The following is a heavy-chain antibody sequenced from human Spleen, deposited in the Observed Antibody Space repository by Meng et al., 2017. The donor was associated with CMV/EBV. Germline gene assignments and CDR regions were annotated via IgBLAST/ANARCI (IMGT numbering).Heavy chain of an antibody. D-gene: IGHD7-27*01. V-gene: IGHV1-2*02. CDR3: ARDNNWGPDY. CDR2: IHPHRGDT. Sequence: ASVKVSCKASGYTFTGYYMHWVRQAPGQGLEWMGWIHPHRGDTNYAQQFQGRITLTRDTSINTGYMELTGLTSDDTAVYYCARDNNWGPDYWGQGTLVTVSS. CDR1: GYTFTGYY. J-gene: IGHJ4*02.